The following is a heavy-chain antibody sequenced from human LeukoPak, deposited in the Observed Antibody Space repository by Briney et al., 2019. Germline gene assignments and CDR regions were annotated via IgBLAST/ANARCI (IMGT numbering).Heavy chain of an antibody. Sequence: GGSLRLPCAASGFTFSSYAMHWVRQAPGKGLEWVAVISYDGSNKYYADSVKGRFTISRDNSKNTLYLQMNSLRAEDTAVYYCARDADFGDDSSGYLDYWGQGTLVTVSS. J-gene: IGHJ4*02. CDR3: ARDADFGDDSSGYLDY. CDR2: ISYDGSNK. D-gene: IGHD3-22*01. V-gene: IGHV3-30-3*01. CDR1: GFTFSSYA.